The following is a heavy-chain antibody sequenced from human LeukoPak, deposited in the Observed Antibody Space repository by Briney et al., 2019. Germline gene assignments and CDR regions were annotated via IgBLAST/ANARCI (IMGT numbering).Heavy chain of an antibody. Sequence: PSETLSLTCTDSGDSIKNYYWIWIRQSPGKGLEWIGYTYYSGSTYYNPSLKSRVTMSVDTSKNQFSLKLNSVTAADTAVYYCARAGYCSSTSCQWVPLVWGQGTTVTVSS. CDR2: TYYSGST. D-gene: IGHD2-2*03. J-gene: IGHJ6*02. CDR3: ARAGYCSSTSCQWVPLV. V-gene: IGHV4-59*01. CDR1: GDSIKNYY.